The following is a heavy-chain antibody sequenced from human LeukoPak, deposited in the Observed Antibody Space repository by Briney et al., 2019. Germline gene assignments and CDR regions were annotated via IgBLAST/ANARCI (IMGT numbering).Heavy chain of an antibody. CDR3: ARGAKQQLVPRAEYFQH. J-gene: IGHJ1*01. CDR1: GGSFSGYY. D-gene: IGHD6-13*01. CDR2: INHIGST. V-gene: IGHV4-34*01. Sequence: SETLSLTCAVYGGSFSGYYWSWIRQPPGKGLEWIGEINHIGSTNYNQSLTGRVTISVDTSKNQFSLKLSFVTAADTAVYYCARGAKQQLVPRAEYFQHWGQGTLVTVSS.